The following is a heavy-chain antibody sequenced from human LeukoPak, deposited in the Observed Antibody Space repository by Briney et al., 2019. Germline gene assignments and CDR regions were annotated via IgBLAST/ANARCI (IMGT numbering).Heavy chain of an antibody. Sequence: PSETLSLTCTVSGGSISSSSYYWGWIRQPPGKGLEWIGSIYYSGSTYYNPSLKSRVTISVDTSKNQFSLKLSSVTAADTAVYYCARGYYYDSSGYLYYFDYWGQGALVTVFS. V-gene: IGHV4-39*07. J-gene: IGHJ4*02. D-gene: IGHD3-22*01. CDR1: GGSISSSSYY. CDR2: IYYSGST. CDR3: ARGYYYDSSGYLYYFDY.